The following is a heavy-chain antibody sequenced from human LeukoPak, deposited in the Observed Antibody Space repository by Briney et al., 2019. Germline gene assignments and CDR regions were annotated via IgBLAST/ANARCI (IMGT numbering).Heavy chain of an antibody. Sequence: SSETLSLTCTVSGGSISSSSYYWGWIRQPPGKGLEWIGSIYYSGSTYYNPSLKSRVTISVDTSKNQFSLKLSSVTAADTAVYYCARIAAAGTSYYYGMDVWGQGTTVTVSS. CDR3: ARIAAAGTSYYYGMDV. CDR2: IYYSGST. CDR1: GGSISSSSYY. V-gene: IGHV4-39*07. D-gene: IGHD6-13*01. J-gene: IGHJ6*02.